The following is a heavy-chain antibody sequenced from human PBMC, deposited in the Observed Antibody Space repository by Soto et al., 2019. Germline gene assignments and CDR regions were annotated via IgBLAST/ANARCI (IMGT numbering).Heavy chain of an antibody. CDR1: GGSISSGGYY. CDR2: IYYSGST. CDR3: ARDLYSSGWYGSYGMDV. Sequence: SETLSLTCTVSGGSISSGGYYWSWIRQHPGKGLEWIGYIYYSGSTYYNPSLKSRVTISVDTSKNQFSLKLSSVTAADTVVYYCARDLYSSGWYGSYGMDVWGQGTTVTVSS. D-gene: IGHD6-19*01. J-gene: IGHJ6*02. V-gene: IGHV4-31*03.